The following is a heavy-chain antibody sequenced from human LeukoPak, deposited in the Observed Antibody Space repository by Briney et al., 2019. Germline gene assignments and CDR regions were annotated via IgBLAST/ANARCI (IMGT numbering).Heavy chain of an antibody. CDR1: GGSISSYH. CDR3: ARTTEGYCRGRSCYSYYYYMDV. CDR2: IYYSGST. V-gene: IGHV4-59*01. D-gene: IGHD2-15*01. Sequence: SETLSLTCTVSGGSISSYHWSWIRQPPGKGLEWIGYIYYSGSTNYNPSLKSRVTISVDTSKNQFSLKLSSVTAADTAVYYCARTTEGYCRGRSCYSYYYYMDVWGKGTTVTVSS. J-gene: IGHJ6*03.